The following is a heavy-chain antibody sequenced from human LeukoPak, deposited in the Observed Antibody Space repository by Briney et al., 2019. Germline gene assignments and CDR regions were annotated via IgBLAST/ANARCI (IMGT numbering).Heavy chain of an antibody. V-gene: IGHV3-53*01. CDR2: IYSGGST. D-gene: IGHD6-13*01. CDR1: GFTVSSNY. J-gene: IGHJ4*02. CDR3: ARVAIASAGLYYFDY. Sequence: GGSLRLSCAASGFTVSSNYMSWVRQAPGKGLEWVSVIYSGGSTYYADSVKGRFIISRDNSKNTLFLQMDSLRVEDTAVYYCARVAIASAGLYYFDYWGQGTLVTVSS.